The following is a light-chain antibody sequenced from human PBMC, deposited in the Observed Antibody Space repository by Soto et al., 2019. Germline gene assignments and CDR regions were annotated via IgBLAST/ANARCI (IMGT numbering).Light chain of an antibody. CDR2: GAS. CDR3: QQFGSSGPLT. Sequence: EFVFSQSPCALSLYPGESATLSCRASQIVNTFYLAWYQQKPGQPPRLLIYGASSRATGVPDRFSASGSATDFSLTIRRLEPEDSAVYYCQQFGSSGPLTFGGGTKVDIK. V-gene: IGKV3-20*01. J-gene: IGKJ4*01. CDR1: QIVNTFY.